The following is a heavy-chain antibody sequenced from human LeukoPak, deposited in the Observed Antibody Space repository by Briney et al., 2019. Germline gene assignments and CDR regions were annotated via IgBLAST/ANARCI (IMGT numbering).Heavy chain of an antibody. V-gene: IGHV1-8*01. J-gene: IGHJ4*02. D-gene: IGHD3-9*01. CDR3: ARVTYYHILTGSYSGGDFDH. CDR2: VNPNSGNT. CDR1: GYTFTSYD. Sequence: GASVTVSCKASGYTFTSYDINWVRQATVQGLEWMGWVNPNSGNTGYAQKFQGRVTMTRDTSTSTAYMELSSLRSEDTAVYYCARVTYYHILTGSYSGGDFDHWGQGTLVTVSS.